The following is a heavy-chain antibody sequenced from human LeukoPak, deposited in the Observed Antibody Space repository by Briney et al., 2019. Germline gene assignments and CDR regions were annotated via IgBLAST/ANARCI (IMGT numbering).Heavy chain of an antibody. J-gene: IGHJ5*02. Sequence: GGSLRLSCTTSGFTFNNAWMTWVRQAPGKGLEWVGRIKSRSDSGTTDYAAPVKGRFTISRDDSKSTLYLQMNSLKTEDTAVYYCILGWQLRGVNTPHHWGQGTLVTVSS. CDR3: ILGWQLRGVNTPHH. CDR2: IKSRSDSGTT. V-gene: IGHV3-15*01. D-gene: IGHD3-10*01. CDR1: GFTFNNAW.